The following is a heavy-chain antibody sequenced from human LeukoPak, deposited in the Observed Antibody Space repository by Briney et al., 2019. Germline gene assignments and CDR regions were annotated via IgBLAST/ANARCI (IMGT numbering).Heavy chain of an antibody. Sequence: PSETLSLTCTVSGGSISNYYWSWIRQPLGKGLEWIGYIYYSGSTNYNPSLQSRVTISGDTAKNQFSLKLISVTAADTAVYYCAGSGRGFVGVFDFWGQGTLVTVSS. CDR3: AGSGRGFVGVFDF. D-gene: IGHD3-22*01. CDR2: IYYSGST. V-gene: IGHV4-59*01. J-gene: IGHJ4*02. CDR1: GGSISNYY.